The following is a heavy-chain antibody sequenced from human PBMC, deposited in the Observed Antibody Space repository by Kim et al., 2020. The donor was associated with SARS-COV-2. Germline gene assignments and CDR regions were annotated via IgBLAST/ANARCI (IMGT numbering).Heavy chain of an antibody. V-gene: IGHV3-23*01. D-gene: IGHD3-9*01. J-gene: IGHJ4*02. Sequence: GGSLRLSCAASGFTFSSYAMSWVRQAPGKGLEWVSAISGSGGSTYYADSVKGRFTISRDNSKNTLYLQMNSLRAEDTAVYYCAKAQKSWLLTPDDYWGQGTLVTVSS. CDR2: ISGSGGST. CDR1: GFTFSSYA. CDR3: AKAQKSWLLTPDDY.